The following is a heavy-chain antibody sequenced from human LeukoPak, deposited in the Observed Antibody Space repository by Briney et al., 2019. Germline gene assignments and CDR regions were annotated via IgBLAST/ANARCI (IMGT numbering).Heavy chain of an antibody. CDR2: IRSKANNYAT. CDR3: TRHAYYYDSTGFYYGGFN. J-gene: IGHJ4*02. CDR1: GFAFSGFA. D-gene: IGHD3-22*01. Sequence: VGSLRLSCAASGFAFSGFAMHWVREASGKGLEWVGRIRSKANNYATAYSESVKGRFTISRDDLKDMAYLQMNSLKTEGTAVYYCTRHAYYYDSTGFYYGGFNWGQGALVTVSS. V-gene: IGHV3-73*01.